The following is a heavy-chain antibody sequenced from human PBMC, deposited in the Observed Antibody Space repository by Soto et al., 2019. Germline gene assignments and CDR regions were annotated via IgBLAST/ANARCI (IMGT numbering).Heavy chain of an antibody. CDR1: GFTFSLYS. J-gene: IGHJ6*02. D-gene: IGHD3-10*01. Sequence: EVQLVESGGGLVQPGGSLTPSCAASGFTFSLYSMSWVRQAPGKGLERVSYISRSSTGIHYADSVKGRFTISRDDATNSMHLKRNSLRDGDTAVYYCARAVTWGLDVWGQGTTVSISS. CDR3: ARAVTWGLDV. V-gene: IGHV3-48*02. CDR2: ISRSSTGI.